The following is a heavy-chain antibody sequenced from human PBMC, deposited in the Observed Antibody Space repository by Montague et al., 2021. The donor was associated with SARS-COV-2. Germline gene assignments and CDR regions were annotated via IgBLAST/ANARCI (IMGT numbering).Heavy chain of an antibody. CDR1: GAFITSHY. D-gene: IGHD2-2*01. J-gene: IGHJ3*01. Sequence: SETLSLTCTVSGAFITSHYWSWIRQPPGKGLEWIGNVFSGGNSKYNPSLKSRVTLSVDTSKNQFSLKLTSVTTADTALYYFVRDLYFRSTACIGNAFDVWGQGTIVRVFS. CDR3: VRDLYFRSTACIGNAFDV. V-gene: IGHV4-59*11. CDR2: VFSGGNS.